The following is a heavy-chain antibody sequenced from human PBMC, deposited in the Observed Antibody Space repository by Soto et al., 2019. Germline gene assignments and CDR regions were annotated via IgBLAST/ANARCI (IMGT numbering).Heavy chain of an antibody. CDR2: IYHSGNT. CDR3: ARARFQVLYGKPYFDS. Sequence: PSETLSLTCTVSGGSITTGGSYWSWIRQHPGKGLEWIGNIYHSGNTYYNPSLKIRLTISVDTSKNHFSLMVDSVTAADTAVYYCARARFQVLYGKPYFDSWGQGTLVTVS. D-gene: IGHD2-2*02. J-gene: IGHJ4*02. V-gene: IGHV4-31*03. CDR1: GGSITTGGSY.